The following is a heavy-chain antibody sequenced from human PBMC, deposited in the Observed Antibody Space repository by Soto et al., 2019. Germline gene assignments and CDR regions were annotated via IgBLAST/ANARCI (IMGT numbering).Heavy chain of an antibody. CDR1: GFTFSSYG. D-gene: IGHD6-6*01. V-gene: IGHV3-33*01. J-gene: IGHJ4*02. Sequence: QVQLVESGGGVVQPGRSLRLSCAASGFTFSSYGMHWVRQDPGKGLEWVAVIWYDGSNKYYADSVKGRFTISRDNSKNTLYLQMNSLRAEDTAVYYCAREYSSSSRDPYYFDYWGQGTLVTVSS. CDR2: IWYDGSNK. CDR3: AREYSSSSRDPYYFDY.